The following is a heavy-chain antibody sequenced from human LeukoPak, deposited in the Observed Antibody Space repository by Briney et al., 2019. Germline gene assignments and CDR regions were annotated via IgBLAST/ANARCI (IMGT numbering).Heavy chain of an antibody. CDR1: GFTFSSYS. Sequence: PGGSLRLSCAASGFTFSSYSMNWVRQAPGKGLEWVSYISSSSSTIYYADSVKGRFTISRDNAKNSLYLQMNSLRAEDTAVYYCARAIVFEKCAFDIWGQGTMVTVSS. CDR2: ISSSSSTI. J-gene: IGHJ3*02. D-gene: IGHD5/OR15-5a*01. V-gene: IGHV3-48*01. CDR3: ARAIVFEKCAFDI.